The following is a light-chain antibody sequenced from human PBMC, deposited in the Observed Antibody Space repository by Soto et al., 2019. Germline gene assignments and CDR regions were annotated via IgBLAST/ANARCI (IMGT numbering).Light chain of an antibody. CDR2: GAS. Sequence: VMTQSPGTRSLSQGERATLSCRASQNIKTNLAWYQHKPGQAPRLLIYGASNRATGIPDRFSGSGSGTDFTLTISRMEPEDFAVYYCQQYGSSGTFGQGTKVDIK. CDR3: QQYGSSGT. J-gene: IGKJ1*01. CDR1: QNIKTN. V-gene: IGKV3-20*01.